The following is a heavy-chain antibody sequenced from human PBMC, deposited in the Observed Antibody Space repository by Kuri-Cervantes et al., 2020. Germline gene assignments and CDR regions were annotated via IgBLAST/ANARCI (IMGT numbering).Heavy chain of an antibody. CDR2: IFDTGNT. V-gene: IGHV4-59*13. CDR3: ARARGRGFTNGGYYFDY. CDR1: GDFMANFY. J-gene: IGHJ4*02. D-gene: IGHD2-8*01. Sequence: ESLKISCTVSGDFMANFYWRWLRHSPGKGLEWIGFIFDTGNTDYNPSLKSRVTIAADTPKSQFSLELTSMTAADTAIYYCARARGRGFTNGGYYFDYWGQGSLVTVSS.